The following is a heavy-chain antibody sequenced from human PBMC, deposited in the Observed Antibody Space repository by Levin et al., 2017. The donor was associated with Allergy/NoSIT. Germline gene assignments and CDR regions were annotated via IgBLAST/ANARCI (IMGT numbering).Heavy chain of an antibody. V-gene: IGHV4-39*01. D-gene: IGHD6-13*01. J-gene: IGHJ4*02. CDR1: GGSISSSNYY. Sequence: KPSETLSLTCTVSGGSISSSNYYWGWIRQPPGKGLEWIGSIYYSGSTYYNPSLKSRVTISVDTSKNQFSLKLSSVTAADTAVYYCARHGSGSSSSWRHWGQGTLVTVSS. CDR2: IYYSGST. CDR3: ARHGSGSSSSWRH.